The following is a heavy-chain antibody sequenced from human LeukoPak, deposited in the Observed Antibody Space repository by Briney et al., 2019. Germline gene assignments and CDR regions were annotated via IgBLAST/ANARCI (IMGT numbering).Heavy chain of an antibody. Sequence: PGGSLRLSCAASGFAFSSYAMHWVRQGPGKGLEWVALVSYDGGSKYYADSVKGRITISRDNSKNTLYLQMNSLRAEDTAVYYCAAEIPDYWGQGTLVTVSS. CDR3: AAEIPDY. D-gene: IGHD1-14*01. V-gene: IGHV3-30-3*01. CDR2: VSYDGGSK. CDR1: GFAFSSYA. J-gene: IGHJ4*02.